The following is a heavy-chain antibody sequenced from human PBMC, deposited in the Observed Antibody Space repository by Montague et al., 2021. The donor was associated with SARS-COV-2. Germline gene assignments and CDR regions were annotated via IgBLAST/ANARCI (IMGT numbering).Heavy chain of an antibody. CDR1: GVSLSTPHY. Sequence: SETLSLTCAVSGVSLSTPHYWSWVRQPPGKGLEWIGEVHHSGNANYNASFNGRATISVDRSKNQFPLTPTSVTAADTAVYYCACDRITRGWLDPWGQGTLVTVSS. CDR2: VHHSGNA. D-gene: IGHD7-27*01. V-gene: IGHV4-4*02. J-gene: IGHJ5*02. CDR3: ACDRITRGWLDP.